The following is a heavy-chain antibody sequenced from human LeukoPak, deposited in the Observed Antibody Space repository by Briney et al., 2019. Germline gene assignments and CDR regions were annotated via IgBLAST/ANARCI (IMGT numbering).Heavy chain of an antibody. J-gene: IGHJ4*02. Sequence: GGSLRLSCAASGFTFSSYWMSWVRQAPGKGLEWVGNIKPDGSEKYYVDSVKGRSTISRDNAKNSLFLQMNSLRVEDTAIYYCARDYVWGSSESDYWGQGTLVTVSS. CDR2: IKPDGSEK. V-gene: IGHV3-7*01. D-gene: IGHD7-27*01. CDR3: ARDYVWGSSESDY. CDR1: GFTFSSYW.